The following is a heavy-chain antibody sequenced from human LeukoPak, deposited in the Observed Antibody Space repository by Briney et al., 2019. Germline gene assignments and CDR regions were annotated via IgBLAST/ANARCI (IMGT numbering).Heavy chain of an antibody. CDR2: IYHSGST. D-gene: IGHD6-19*01. V-gene: IGHV4-59*01. CDR1: GGSISSYY. CDR3: ARDRNYSSGWKGDAFDI. J-gene: IGHJ3*02. Sequence: SSETLSLTCTVSGGSISSYYWSWIRQLPGKGLEWIGYIYHSGSTNYNPSLNSRVTISVDTSKNQFSLKLSSVTAADTAVYYCARDRNYSSGWKGDAFDIWGQGTMVTVSS.